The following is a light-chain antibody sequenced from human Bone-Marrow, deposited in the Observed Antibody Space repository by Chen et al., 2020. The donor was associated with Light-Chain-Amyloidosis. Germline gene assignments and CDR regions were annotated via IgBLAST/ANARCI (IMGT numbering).Light chain of an antibody. V-gene: IGLV3-25*03. CDR3: QSADSSGTYEVI. Sequence: SYELTQPPSVSVSPGQTARITCSGDDLPTKYAYWYQQKPGQAPVLLINRDTERPSGISERFSGSRSGTTATLTISGVQAEDEADYHCQSADSSGTYEVIFGGGTKLTVL. CDR2: RDT. CDR1: DLPTKY. J-gene: IGLJ2*01.